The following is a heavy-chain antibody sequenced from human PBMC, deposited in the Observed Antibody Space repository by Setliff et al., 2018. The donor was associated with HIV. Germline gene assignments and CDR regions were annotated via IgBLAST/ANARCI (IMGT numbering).Heavy chain of an antibody. V-gene: IGHV3-72*01. D-gene: IGHD3-10*01. CDR2: IRNGNRYST. CDR1: GVTLYNNY. J-gene: IGHJ4*02. CDR3: VGGSGTDRYDY. Sequence: GGSLRLSCAASGVTLYNNYTDWVRQAPGEGLEWVGRIRNGNRYSTEYAASVKGRFIISRDDSENSLSLQMNSLKTEDTAVYYCVGGSGTDRYDYWGRGTLVTVSS.